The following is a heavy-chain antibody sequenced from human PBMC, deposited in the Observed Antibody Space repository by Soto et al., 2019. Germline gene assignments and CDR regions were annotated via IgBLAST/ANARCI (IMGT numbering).Heavy chain of an antibody. CDR3: AKDIEVASSSYGMDV. CDR1: GFTFDDYA. D-gene: IGHD6-13*01. J-gene: IGHJ6*02. V-gene: IGHV3-9*01. CDR2: GSWNSGSI. Sequence: SLRLSCAASGFTFDDYAMHWVRQAPGKGLEWVSGGSWNSGSIGYADSVKGRFTISRDNAKNSLYLQMNRLRAEDTALYYCAKDIEVASSSYGMDVWGQGTPVTVSS.